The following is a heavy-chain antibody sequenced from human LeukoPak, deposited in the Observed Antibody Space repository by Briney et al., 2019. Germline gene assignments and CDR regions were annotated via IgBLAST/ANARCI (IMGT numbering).Heavy chain of an antibody. J-gene: IGHJ4*02. D-gene: IGHD3-9*01. CDR3: ARGDPLRYFDWQLDY. V-gene: IGHV4-61*05. CDR1: GGSISSSSYY. Sequence: SETLSLTCTVPGGSISSSSYYWGWIRQPPGKGLEWIGYIYYSGSTNYNPSLKSRVTISVDTSKNQFSLKLSSVTAADTAVYYCARGDPLRYFDWQLDYWGQGTLVTVSS. CDR2: IYYSGST.